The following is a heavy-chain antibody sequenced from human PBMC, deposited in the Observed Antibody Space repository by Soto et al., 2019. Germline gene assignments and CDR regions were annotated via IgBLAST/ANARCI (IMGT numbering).Heavy chain of an antibody. Sequence: GGSLRLSCTASGFTFGDYAMSWVRQAPGKGLEWVGFIRSKAYGGTTEYAASVKGRFNISRDDSKSIAYLQMNSLKTEDTAVYYCTRDPYDIFPRGGYYYYYGMDVWGQGTTVTVSS. V-gene: IGHV3-49*04. CDR3: TRDPYDIFPRGGYYYYYGMDV. D-gene: IGHD3-9*01. CDR2: IRSKAYGGTT. CDR1: GFTFGDYA. J-gene: IGHJ6*02.